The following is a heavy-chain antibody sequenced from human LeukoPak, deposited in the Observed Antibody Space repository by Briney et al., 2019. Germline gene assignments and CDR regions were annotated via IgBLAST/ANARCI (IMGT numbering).Heavy chain of an antibody. J-gene: IGHJ4*02. V-gene: IGHV4-59*01. CDR2: IYYSGST. CDR3: AMFEAYSSYYFDY. CDR1: GGSISSYY. D-gene: IGHD6-19*01. Sequence: SETLSLTCTVAGGSISSYYCSWIRQPPGKGLEWIGYIYYSGSTNYNPSLKSRVTISVDTSKNQFSLKLSSVTAADTAVYYCAMFEAYSSYYFDYWGQGTLVTVSS.